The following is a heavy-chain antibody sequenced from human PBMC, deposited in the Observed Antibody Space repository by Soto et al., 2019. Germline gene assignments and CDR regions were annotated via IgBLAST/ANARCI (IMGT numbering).Heavy chain of an antibody. CDR2: IYYSGST. D-gene: IGHD3-22*01. Sequence: ALTCTVSGGSISSGGYYWSWIRQHPGKGLEWIGYIYYSGSTYYNPSLKSRVTISVDTSKNQFSLKLSSVTAADTAVYYCARVRSSGYHFDYWGQGTLVTVSS. V-gene: IGHV4-31*03. J-gene: IGHJ4*02. CDR1: GGSISSGGYY. CDR3: ARVRSSGYHFDY.